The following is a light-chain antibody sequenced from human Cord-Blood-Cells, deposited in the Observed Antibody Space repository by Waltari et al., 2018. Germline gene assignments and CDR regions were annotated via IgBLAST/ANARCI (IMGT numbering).Light chain of an antibody. Sequence: QSALTQPAPVSGPPGQSITLSCPGPSTALASYNLLPCYQQHPGKAPKLTIYEGSKRPSGVSNRFSGSKSGNTASLTISGLQAEDEADYYCCSYAGSSTFYVFGTGTKVTVL. CDR1: STALASYNL. J-gene: IGLJ1*01. CDR2: EGS. CDR3: CSYAGSSTFYV. V-gene: IGLV2-23*01.